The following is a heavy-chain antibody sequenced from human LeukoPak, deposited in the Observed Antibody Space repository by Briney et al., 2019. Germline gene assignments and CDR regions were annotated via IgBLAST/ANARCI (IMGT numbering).Heavy chain of an antibody. CDR3: ARQLIPTEIK. Sequence: GGSLRLSCAASGCPLKNYAMHCVRQAPGKGLECVSALSGSDNSKYYADSVRGRFTISRDNSKNTLYLQMNTLRAEDTAIYYCARQLIPTEIKWGQGTLVTVSS. CDR1: GCPLKNYA. CDR2: LSGSDNSK. J-gene: IGHJ4*02. D-gene: IGHD4-11*01. V-gene: IGHV3-23*01.